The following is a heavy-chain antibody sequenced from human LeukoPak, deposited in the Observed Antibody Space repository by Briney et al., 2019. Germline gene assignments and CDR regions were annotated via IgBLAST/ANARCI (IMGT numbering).Heavy chain of an antibody. V-gene: IGHV4-34*01. J-gene: IGHJ4*02. D-gene: IGHD6-19*01. CDR2: INHSGYT. CDR3: TGAVAGHPD. Sequence: PSETLSLTCAASGVPFSNYYWSWVRQSPSQGLEWIGEINHSGYTNYNPSLKSRVTMSIDTSKNQFSLNLTSVTAADAGVYYCTGAVAGHPDWGQGTLVTVSS. CDR1: GVPFSNYY.